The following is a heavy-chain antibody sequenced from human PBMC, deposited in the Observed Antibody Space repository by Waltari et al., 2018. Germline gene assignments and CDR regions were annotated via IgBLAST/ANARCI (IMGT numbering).Heavy chain of an antibody. J-gene: IGHJ4*02. CDR1: GGSISSSSYY. D-gene: IGHD6-13*01. CDR3: ARHVSIAAAGEIDY. CDR2: IYYSGTT. Sequence: QLQLQESGPGLVKPSETLSLTCTVSGGSISSSSYYWGWIRQPPGKGLEWIGVIYYSGTTDYNPSPKSRVTISVDTSKNQFSLKLSSVTAADTAVYYCARHVSIAAAGEIDYWGQGTLVTVSS. V-gene: IGHV4-39*07.